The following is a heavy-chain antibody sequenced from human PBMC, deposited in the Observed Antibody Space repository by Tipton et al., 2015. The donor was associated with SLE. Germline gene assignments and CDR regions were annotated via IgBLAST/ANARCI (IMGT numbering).Heavy chain of an antibody. V-gene: IGHV4-4*07. CDR1: GGSISIYY. D-gene: IGHD3-10*01. Sequence: TLSLTCTVSGGSISIYYWSWIRQPAEKGLEWIGLIYTSGSTNYNPSLKSRVTMSVDTSTNQFSLKLISVTAADTAVYYCARLRGPVLPDAFDIWGQGTMVTVSS. CDR2: IYTSGST. CDR3: ARLRGPVLPDAFDI. J-gene: IGHJ3*02.